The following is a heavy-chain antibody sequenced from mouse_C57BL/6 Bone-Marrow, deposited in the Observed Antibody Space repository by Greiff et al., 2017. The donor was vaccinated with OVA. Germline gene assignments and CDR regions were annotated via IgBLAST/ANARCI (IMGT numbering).Heavy chain of an antibody. CDR2: IHPYSGST. J-gene: IGHJ1*03. CDR3: GGFPHWYFDV. V-gene: IGHV1-64*01. Sequence: QVQLQQPGAELVKPGASVKLSCKASGYTFTSYWMHWVKQRPGQGLAWIGMIHPYSGSTNYNQKFKSKATLTVDKSSSTAYMHLSSLTSVDAAVYYCGGFPHWYFDVWGTGTTVTVSA. CDR1: GYTFTSYW.